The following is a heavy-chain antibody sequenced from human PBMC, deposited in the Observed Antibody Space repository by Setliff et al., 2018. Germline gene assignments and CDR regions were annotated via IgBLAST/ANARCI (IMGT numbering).Heavy chain of an antibody. CDR3: ASFFAYCGGDCHYRY. Sequence: PSETLSLTCNVSGGSISSDYWAWVRQAPGKALEWVSCITIDNSYIYYADSVKGRFTISRDNAKNSLYLQMTSLKTEDTAVYYCASFFAYCGGDCHYRYWGQGTLVTVSS. J-gene: IGHJ4*01. CDR1: GGSISSDY. V-gene: IGHV3-21*04. CDR2: ITIDNSYI. D-gene: IGHD2-21*02.